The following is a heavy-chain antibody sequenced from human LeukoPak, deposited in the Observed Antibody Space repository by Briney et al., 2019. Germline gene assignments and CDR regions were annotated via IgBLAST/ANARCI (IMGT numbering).Heavy chain of an antibody. Sequence: SETLSLTCTVSGGSVSSGSYYWSWIRQPPGKGLEWIGEINHSGSTNYNPSLKSRVTISVDTSKDQFSLKLSSVTAADTAVYYCARLSLDIVVVPAAPGRSYNYYYGMDVWGQGTTVTVSS. CDR3: ARLSLDIVVVPAAPGRSYNYYYGMDV. D-gene: IGHD2-2*03. V-gene: IGHV4-39*07. CDR1: GGSVSSGSYY. CDR2: INHSGST. J-gene: IGHJ6*02.